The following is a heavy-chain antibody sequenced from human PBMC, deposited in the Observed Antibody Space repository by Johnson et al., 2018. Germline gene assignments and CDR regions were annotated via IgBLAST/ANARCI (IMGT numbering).Heavy chain of an antibody. D-gene: IGHD1-26*01. CDR3: TRHRSGTGEACDI. CDR2: IRRKANSYAT. J-gene: IGHJ3*02. CDR1: GFTFSGST. V-gene: IGHV3-73*01. Sequence: VQLQESGGGLVQPGGSLRLSCAASGFTFSGSTMHWVRQASGKGLEWVGRIRRKANSYATAYAAAVKGRFTISREESKKTAYRQMNSLKTEHTAVYYCTRHRSGTGEACDIWGQGTMVTVSS.